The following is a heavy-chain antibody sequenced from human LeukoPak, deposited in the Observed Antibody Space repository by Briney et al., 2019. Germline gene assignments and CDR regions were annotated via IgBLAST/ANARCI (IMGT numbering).Heavy chain of an antibody. CDR1: GFTFTNVY. Sequence: GGSLRLSCAASGFTFTNVYMSWIRQAPGKGLEWAGRIKTKTDGGTTEYAASVKGRFTISRDDSKNTLFLQMNGLKTEDTATYYCTTWVKDSSDWFDYWGQGTLVTVSS. V-gene: IGHV3-15*01. CDR2: IKTKTDGGTT. J-gene: IGHJ5*01. CDR3: TTWVKDSSDWFDY. D-gene: IGHD6-19*01.